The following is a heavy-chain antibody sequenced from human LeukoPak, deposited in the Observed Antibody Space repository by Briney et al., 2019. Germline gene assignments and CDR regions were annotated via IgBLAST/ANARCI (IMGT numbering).Heavy chain of an antibody. J-gene: IGHJ4*02. V-gene: IGHV1-18*01. D-gene: IGHD6-13*01. CDR1: GYTFTSYG. CDR3: ARDLSATGLFDY. CDR2: ISAYNGNT. Sequence: ASVKVSCKASGYTFTSYGISWVRQAPGQGLEWMGWISAYNGNTNYAQKLQGRVTMTTDTSTSTAYMELRSLGSDDTAVYYCARDLSATGLFDYWGQGTLVTVSS.